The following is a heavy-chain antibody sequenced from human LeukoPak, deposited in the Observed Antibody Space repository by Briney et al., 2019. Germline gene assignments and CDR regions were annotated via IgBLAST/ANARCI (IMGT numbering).Heavy chain of an antibody. Sequence: ASVKVSCKVSGYTLTQLSMHGVRQAPGKGLEGMGGFDPEDGETIYAQKLQGRVTITTDTSTSTAYMELRSLRSDDTAVYYCARDHILTPFDYWGQGTLVTVSS. D-gene: IGHD3-9*01. V-gene: IGHV1-24*01. J-gene: IGHJ4*02. CDR2: FDPEDGET. CDR3: ARDHILTPFDY. CDR1: GYTLTQLS.